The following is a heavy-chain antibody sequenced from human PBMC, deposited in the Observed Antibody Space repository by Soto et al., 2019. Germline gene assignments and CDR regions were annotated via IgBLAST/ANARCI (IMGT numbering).Heavy chain of an antibody. CDR2: IIPIFGTA. D-gene: IGHD6-6*01. Sequence: SVKASCKASGGTFSSYAIGWVRQAPGQGLEWMGGIIPIFGTANYAQKFQGRVTITADESTSTAYMELSSLRSEDTAVYYCASPRRIAARWVGAFDIWGQGTMVTVSS. CDR3: ASPRRIAARWVGAFDI. J-gene: IGHJ3*02. V-gene: IGHV1-69*13. CDR1: GGTFSSYA.